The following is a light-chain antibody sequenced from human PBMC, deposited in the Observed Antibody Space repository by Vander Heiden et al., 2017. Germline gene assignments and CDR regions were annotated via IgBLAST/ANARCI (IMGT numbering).Light chain of an antibody. Sequence: QSVLTQPPSASATPGQRVTISCSGSGSNIGNNIVNWYQQLPGTAPKLLIYSNDERPSGVPDRFSGSKSGTSASLAISGLQSEDEALYYCTSWDDSQTGWLFGGGTMLTVL. V-gene: IGLV1-44*01. CDR3: TSWDDSQTGWL. CDR1: GSNIGNNI. CDR2: SND. J-gene: IGLJ3*02.